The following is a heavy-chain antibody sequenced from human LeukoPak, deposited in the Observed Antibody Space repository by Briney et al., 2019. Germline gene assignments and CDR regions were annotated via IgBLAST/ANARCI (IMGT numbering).Heavy chain of an antibody. CDR2: IRNDGSNT. CDR1: GFSFSSYG. CDR3: ARDKSYYYGSGSFDY. J-gene: IGHJ4*02. Sequence: GGSLRLSCAASGFSFSSYGMHWLRQAPGKGLEWVAFIRNDGSNTYYADSVKGRFTISRDNSKNTLYLQMNSLRAEDTAVYYCARDKSYYYGSGSFDYWGQGTLVTVSS. V-gene: IGHV3-30*02. D-gene: IGHD3-10*01.